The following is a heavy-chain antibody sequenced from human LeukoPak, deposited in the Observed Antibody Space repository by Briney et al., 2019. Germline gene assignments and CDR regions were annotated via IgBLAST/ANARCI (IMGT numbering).Heavy chain of an antibody. CDR1: GFTSSSYA. V-gene: IGHV3-30-3*01. J-gene: IGHJ5*02. D-gene: IGHD4/OR15-4a*01. CDR3: ASPTIELRP. CDR2: ISYDGSNK. Sequence: GGSLRLSCAASGFTSSSYAMHWVRQAPGKGLEWVAVISYDGSNKYYADSVKGRFTISRDNSKNTLYLQMNSPRAEDTAVYYCASPTIELRPWGQGTLVTVSS.